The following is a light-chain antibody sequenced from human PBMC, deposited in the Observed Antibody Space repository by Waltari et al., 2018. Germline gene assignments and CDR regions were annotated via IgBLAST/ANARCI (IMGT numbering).Light chain of an antibody. CDR1: RSNIGADYD. V-gene: IGLV1-40*01. J-gene: IGLJ2*01. CDR2: GQR. CDR3: QSYDRSLSGVV. Sequence: QSVLTQPPSVSGASGQSVTISCTGSRSNIGADYDVHWYQQLPGSAPKLLILGQRDRPPGDPDRFSVSKSGTSASLAITDLQAEDEADYYCQSYDRSLSGVVFGGGTKLTVL.